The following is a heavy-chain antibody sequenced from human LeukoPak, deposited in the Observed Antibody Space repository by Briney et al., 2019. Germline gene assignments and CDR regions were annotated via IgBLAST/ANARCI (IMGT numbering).Heavy chain of an antibody. CDR3: AKVSGICRVFITMVRGVPRYFDY. V-gene: IGHV3-23*01. J-gene: IGHJ4*02. CDR2: ISVCGGST. Sequence: GGSLTLSCAASGFTFSSYAMSWVRQPPPKGLEWVSAISVCGGSTYYADSVKGRFTISRDNSKNTLYLQMNSLRAEDTAVYLCAKVSGICRVFITMVRGVPRYFDYWGQGTLVTVSS. D-gene: IGHD3-10*01. CDR1: GFTFSSYA.